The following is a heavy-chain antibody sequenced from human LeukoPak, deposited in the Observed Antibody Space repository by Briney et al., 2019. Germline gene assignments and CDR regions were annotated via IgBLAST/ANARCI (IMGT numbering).Heavy chain of an antibody. J-gene: IGHJ4*02. CDR1: GGSISSSSYY. Sequence: SETLSLTCTVSGGSISSSSYYWGWIRQPPGKGLEWIGSIYYSRSTYYNPSLKSRVTISVDTSKNQFSLKLSSVTAADTAVYYCARSIVATMSFDYWGQGTLVTVSS. V-gene: IGHV4-39*01. CDR3: ARSIVATMSFDY. D-gene: IGHD5-12*01. CDR2: IYYSRST.